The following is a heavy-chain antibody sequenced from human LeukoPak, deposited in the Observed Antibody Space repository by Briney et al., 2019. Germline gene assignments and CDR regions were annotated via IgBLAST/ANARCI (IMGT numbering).Heavy chain of an antibody. CDR3: ASGPTVTTASFDC. CDR2: IYPGDSDT. D-gene: IGHD4-17*01. V-gene: IGHV5-51*01. CDR1: GNSFTSNW. Sequence: PGESLKISCKGSGNSFTSNWIGWVRQMPGKGLEWMGIIYPGDSDTGYSPSFQGQVTISADKSISTAYLQWSSLKASDTAMYYCASGPTVTTASFDCWGQGTLVTVSS. J-gene: IGHJ4*02.